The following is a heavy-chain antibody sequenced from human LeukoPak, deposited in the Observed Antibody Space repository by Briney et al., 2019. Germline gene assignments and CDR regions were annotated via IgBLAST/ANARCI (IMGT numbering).Heavy chain of an antibody. J-gene: IGHJ6*02. CDR2: ASSSGSTI. Sequence: PGGSLGLSCAACGFTFSDYYMSWLRQAPGKGLEWVSYASSSGSTIYYADSVKGRFTISRDNAKNSLYLQLNSLRAEDTAVYYCARGTGGNGDFYYYYGMDVWGQGTTVTVSS. V-gene: IGHV3-11*01. CDR3: ARGTGGNGDFYYYYGMDV. D-gene: IGHD4-17*01. CDR1: GFTFSDYY.